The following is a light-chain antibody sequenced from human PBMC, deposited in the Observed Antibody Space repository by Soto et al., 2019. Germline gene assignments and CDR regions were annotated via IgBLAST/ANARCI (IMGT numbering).Light chain of an antibody. CDR2: GVS. V-gene: IGKV3-15*01. Sequence: EIVMTQSPATLSVSPGERATLSCRASQSVSSNLAWYQQKPGQAPMLLTHGVSTRATGIPPMCSANRSATEFTLTISSLQSEDFAVYYCQQYNNWPQTFGQGTKVEIK. J-gene: IGKJ1*01. CDR3: QQYNNWPQT. CDR1: QSVSSN.